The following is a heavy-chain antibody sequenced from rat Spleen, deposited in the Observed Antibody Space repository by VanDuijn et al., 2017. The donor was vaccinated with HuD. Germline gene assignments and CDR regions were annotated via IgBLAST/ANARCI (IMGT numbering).Heavy chain of an antibody. Sequence: EVQLVESGGGLVQPGRSLKLSCAASGFTFSDYGMAWVRQAPTKGLEWVATISYGDSYGHSSTYYRDSVKGRFTISRDNAKSSLYLQMDSLRSADTATYYCTRDADDSSLFDYWGQGLMVTVSS. CDR1: GFTFSDYG. CDR3: TRDADDSSLFDY. D-gene: IGHD1-12*02. CDR2: ISYGDSYGHSST. V-gene: IGHV5-29*01. J-gene: IGHJ2*01.